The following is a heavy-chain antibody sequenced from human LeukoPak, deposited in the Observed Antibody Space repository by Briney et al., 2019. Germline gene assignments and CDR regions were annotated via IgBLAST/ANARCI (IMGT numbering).Heavy chain of an antibody. CDR3: GRDHTYYYDSSGYYDY. D-gene: IGHD3-22*01. Sequence: GGSLRLSCTASAFXCGDYAISWFREAPGKGLEWVGFIRSKAYGGTTEYAASVKGRFIISRDDSKSIAYLQMNSLKTEDTAVYYCGRDHTYYYDSSGYYDYWGQGTLVTVSS. CDR1: AFXCGDYA. V-gene: IGHV3-49*03. CDR2: IRSKAYGGTT. J-gene: IGHJ4*02.